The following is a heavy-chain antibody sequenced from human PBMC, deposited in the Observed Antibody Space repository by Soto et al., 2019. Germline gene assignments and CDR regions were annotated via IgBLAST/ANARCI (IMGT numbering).Heavy chain of an antibody. Sequence: SETLSLTCTVSGGSISSSSYYWGWIRQPPGKGLEWIGSVYYTGNTYYNPSLKSRVTISVDTSKNEFSLRLSSVTAADTAVYYCERHENNYVKGADPWGQGALVTVSS. D-gene: IGHD3-10*02. V-gene: IGHV4-39*01. J-gene: IGHJ5*02. CDR1: GGSISSSSYY. CDR3: ERHENNYVKGADP. CDR2: VYYTGNT.